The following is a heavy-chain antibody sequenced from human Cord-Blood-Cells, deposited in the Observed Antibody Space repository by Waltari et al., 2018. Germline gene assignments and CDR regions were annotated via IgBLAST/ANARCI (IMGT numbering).Heavy chain of an antibody. Sequence: QVQLVESGGGVVQPGRSLRLSCAASGFTFSSYAMHWVRQAPGKGLECVAVKSYDGSNKYYADSVKGRFTISRDNSKNTLYLQMNSLRAEDTAVYYCARVHSSSWYYFDYWGQGTLVTVSS. V-gene: IGHV3-30-3*01. J-gene: IGHJ4*02. CDR1: GFTFSSYA. D-gene: IGHD6-13*01. CDR2: KSYDGSNK. CDR3: ARVHSSSWYYFDY.